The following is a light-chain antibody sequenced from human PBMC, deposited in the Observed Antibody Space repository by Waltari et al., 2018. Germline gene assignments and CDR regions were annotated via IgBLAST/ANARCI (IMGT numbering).Light chain of an antibody. Sequence: QSVLTQPPSASGTPGLTVTISCSGSSSNIGSHTVNWYQHLPGTAPKLLIYNNNQRPSGVPDRFSGSKSGTSASLALSGLQSDDEAHYYCSTWDGSLTGVVFGGGTKLTVL. CDR2: NNN. V-gene: IGLV1-44*01. J-gene: IGLJ3*02. CDR3: STWDGSLTGVV. CDR1: SSNIGSHT.